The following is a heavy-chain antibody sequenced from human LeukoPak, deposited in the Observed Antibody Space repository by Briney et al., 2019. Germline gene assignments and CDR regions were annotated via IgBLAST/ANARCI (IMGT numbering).Heavy chain of an antibody. CDR2: IYPGDSDT. D-gene: IGHD3-16*02. Sequence: GESLKISCKGSGYSFTSYWIGWVRQMPGKGLEWMGIIYPGDSDTRYSPSFQGQVTISADKPISTAYLQWSSLKASDTAMYYCASPHMITFGGVIAPPEYWGQGTLVTVSS. CDR3: ASPHMITFGGVIAPPEY. V-gene: IGHV5-51*04. J-gene: IGHJ4*02. CDR1: GYSFTSYW.